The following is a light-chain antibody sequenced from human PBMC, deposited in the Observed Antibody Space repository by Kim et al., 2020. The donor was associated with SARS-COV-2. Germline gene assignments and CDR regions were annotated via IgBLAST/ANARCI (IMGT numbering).Light chain of an antibody. Sequence: GQSVTISCPGNSSDVGGYNYVSWYQKHPGKVPKLMIYEVTKRPSGVPDRFSGSKSGNTASLTVSGLQAEDEADYYCSSYAGGNNLVFGGGTQLTVL. CDR3: SSYAGGNNLV. CDR1: SSDVGGYNY. J-gene: IGLJ2*01. V-gene: IGLV2-8*01. CDR2: EVT.